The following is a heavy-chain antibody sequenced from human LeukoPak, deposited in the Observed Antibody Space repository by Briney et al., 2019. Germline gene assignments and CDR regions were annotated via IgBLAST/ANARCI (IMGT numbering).Heavy chain of an antibody. V-gene: IGHV3-23*01. D-gene: IGHD2-15*01. CDR3: AKMWVGYCSGGSCYSEYDY. CDR2: INGCGGST. Sequence: QPGGSLRLSCAVSGYTFSSYAKRWVRQAPGKGLEWVSAINGCGGSTYYADSVKGRFTIFRDNSKNTLYMQMNSLRAEDTAVYYCAKMWVGYCSGGSCYSEYDYWGQGTLVTVSS. J-gene: IGHJ4*02. CDR1: GYTFSSYA.